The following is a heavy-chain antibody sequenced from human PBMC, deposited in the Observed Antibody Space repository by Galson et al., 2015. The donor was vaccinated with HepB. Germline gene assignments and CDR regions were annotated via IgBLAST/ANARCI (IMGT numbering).Heavy chain of an antibody. CDR3: AKDREVGYCSGGSCSPPDS. V-gene: IGHV3-23*01. D-gene: IGHD2-15*01. CDR2: ISRSGGST. J-gene: IGHJ4*02. CDR1: GFTFKDYA. Sequence: SLRLSCAVSGFTFKDYAMSWVRQAPGKGLGWVSGISRSGGSTSYADSVKGRFTISRDNSKNTLFLEISSLRAEDTAIYYCAKDREVGYCSGGSCSPPDSWGQGTLVTVSS.